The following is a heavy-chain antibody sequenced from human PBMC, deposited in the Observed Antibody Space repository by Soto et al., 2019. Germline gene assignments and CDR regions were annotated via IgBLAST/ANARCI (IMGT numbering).Heavy chain of an antibody. CDR3: ARRGSGSYYDY. V-gene: IGHV3-23*01. CDR2: ISGSGGST. Sequence: EVQLLESGGGLVQPGGSLRLSCAASGFTFSSYAMRWVRQAPGKGLEWVSAISGSGGSTYYADSVKGRFTISRDHSKNPLYLQMNSLRAEDPAVYYCARRGSGSYYDYWGQGTLVTVSS. CDR1: GFTFSSYA. J-gene: IGHJ4*02. D-gene: IGHD1-26*01.